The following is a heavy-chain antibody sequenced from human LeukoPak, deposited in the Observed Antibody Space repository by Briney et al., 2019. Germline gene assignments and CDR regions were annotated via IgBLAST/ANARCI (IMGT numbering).Heavy chain of an antibody. J-gene: IGHJ4*02. V-gene: IGHV4-30-4*01. CDR3: ARDPNCSSTGCYGY. D-gene: IGHD2-2*01. CDR2: IYYSGST. Sequence: SQTLSLTCTVSGGSISSGDYYWSWIRQPPGKGLEWIGYIYYSGSTYYNPSLKSRVTISVDTSKNQFSLKLSSVTAADTAVYYCARDPNCSSTGCYGYWGQGTLVTVSS. CDR1: GGSISSGDYY.